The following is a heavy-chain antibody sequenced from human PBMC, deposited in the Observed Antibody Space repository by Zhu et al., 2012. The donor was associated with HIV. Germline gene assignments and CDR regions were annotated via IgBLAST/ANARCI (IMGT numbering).Heavy chain of an antibody. CDR1: GGSMSSHY. J-gene: IGHJ4*02. D-gene: IGHD1-1*01. Sequence: QVQLQESGPGLVKPSETLSLTCTVSGGSMSSHYWNWVRQPPGKGLQWTGYMYSSGSTKYNFSLKSRVAISLDMSKNQFSLNLSSVTTADTAVYYCARSAKGNWSLTPWGQGALVTVSS. CDR2: MYSSGST. CDR3: ARSAKGNWSLTP. V-gene: IGHV4-59*11.